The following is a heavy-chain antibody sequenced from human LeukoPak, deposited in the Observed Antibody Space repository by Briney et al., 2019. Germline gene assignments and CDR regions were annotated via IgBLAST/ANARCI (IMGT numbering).Heavy chain of an antibody. CDR1: GFTFSSYA. J-gene: IGHJ4*02. D-gene: IGHD1-26*01. CDR3: AKDLLPVGASNYYFDY. Sequence: GGSLRLSCAASGFTFSSYAMNWVRQAPGKGLEWVSSLSGSGGATYYADSVKGRFPISRDNSKNTLYLQMSSLRVDDTAVYYCAKDLLPVGASNYYFDYWGQGTLVTVSS. CDR2: LSGSGGAT. V-gene: IGHV3-23*01.